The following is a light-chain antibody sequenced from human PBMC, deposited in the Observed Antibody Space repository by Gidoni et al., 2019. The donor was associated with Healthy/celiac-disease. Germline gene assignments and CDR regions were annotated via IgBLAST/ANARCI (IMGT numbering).Light chain of an antibody. CDR3: QSYDSSLSAWV. V-gene: IGLV1-40*01. CDR2: GNS. Sequence: QSVLTQPPSASGAPRQRVTISCTGSSSNIGAGYDVHWYQQLPGTAPKLLIYGNSNRPSGVPDRFSGSKSGASASLAITGLQAEDEADYYCQSYDSSLSAWVFGGGTKLTVL. J-gene: IGLJ3*02. CDR1: SSNIGAGYD.